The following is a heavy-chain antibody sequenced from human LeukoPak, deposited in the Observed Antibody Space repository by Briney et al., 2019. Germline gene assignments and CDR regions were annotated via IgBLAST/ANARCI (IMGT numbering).Heavy chain of an antibody. Sequence: ASVKVSCKASGYTFTSYAMHWVRQAPGQRLEWMGWINAGNGNTKYSQKFQGRVTITRDTSASTAYMELSSLRSEDTAVYYCATGGHYYDSSGYYSNDYWGQGTLVTVSS. V-gene: IGHV1-3*01. D-gene: IGHD3-22*01. J-gene: IGHJ4*02. CDR1: GYTFTSYA. CDR2: INAGNGNT. CDR3: ATGGHYYDSSGYYSNDY.